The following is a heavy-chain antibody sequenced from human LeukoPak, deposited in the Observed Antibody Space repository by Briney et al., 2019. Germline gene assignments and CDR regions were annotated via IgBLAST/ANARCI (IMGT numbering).Heavy chain of an antibody. CDR1: GFTFSSYA. CDR2: ISYDGSNK. D-gene: IGHD4-17*01. J-gene: IGHJ4*02. CDR3: ARWNDYGDHYFDY. V-gene: IGHV3-30*01. Sequence: GGSLRLSCAASGFTFSSYAMHWVRQAPGKGLEWVAVISYDGSNKYYADSVKGRFTISRDNPKNTLYLQMNSLRAEDTAVYYCARWNDYGDHYFDYWGQGTLVTASS.